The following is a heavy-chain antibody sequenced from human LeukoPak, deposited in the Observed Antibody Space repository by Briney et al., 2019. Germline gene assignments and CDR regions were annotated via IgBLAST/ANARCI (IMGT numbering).Heavy chain of an antibody. V-gene: IGHV1-69*06. Sequence: SVKVSCKASGGTFSSYAISWVRQAPGQGLEWMGGIIPIFGTANYAQKFQGRVTITADKSTSTAYMELSSLRSEDTAVYYCARADSSGWTGYGMDVWGQGTTVTVSS. J-gene: IGHJ6*02. CDR1: GGTFSSYA. CDR2: IIPIFGTA. CDR3: ARADSSGWTGYGMDV. D-gene: IGHD6-19*01.